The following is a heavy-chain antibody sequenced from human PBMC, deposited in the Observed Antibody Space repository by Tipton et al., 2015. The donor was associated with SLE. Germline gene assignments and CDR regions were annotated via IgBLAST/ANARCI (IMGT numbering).Heavy chain of an antibody. CDR1: GVSISTYY. CDR2: FYFSGST. V-gene: IGHV4-59*12. D-gene: IGHD3-3*01. J-gene: IGHJ6*02. CDR3: ASGWGGGPLTIFGVPHPMDV. Sequence: TLSLTCSVSGVSISTYYWSWIRQSPGKGLEWIGFFYFSGSTYYNPSLKSRVTISVDTSKNQFSLKLSSVTAADTAVYYCASGWGGGPLTIFGVPHPMDVWGPGTTFTVSS.